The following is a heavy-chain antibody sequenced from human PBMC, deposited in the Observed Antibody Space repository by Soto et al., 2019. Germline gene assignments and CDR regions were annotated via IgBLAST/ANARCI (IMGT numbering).Heavy chain of an antibody. CDR3: AKDWSYDYIWGAFDY. Sequence: GGSLRLSCAASGFTLSSYAMSWVRQAPGKGLEWVSAISGSGGSTYYADSVKGRFTISRDNSKNTLYLQMNSLRAEDTAVYYCAKDWSYDYIWGAFDYWGQGTLVTVSS. J-gene: IGHJ4*02. D-gene: IGHD3-16*01. CDR2: ISGSGGST. CDR1: GFTLSSYA. V-gene: IGHV3-23*01.